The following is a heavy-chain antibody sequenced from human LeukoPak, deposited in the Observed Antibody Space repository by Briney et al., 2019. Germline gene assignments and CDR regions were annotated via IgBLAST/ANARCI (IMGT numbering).Heavy chain of an antibody. Sequence: QPGGPLRLSCAASGLTLANYPMSWVRQAPGKGLEWLAALNSGGGNEAYYADSVRGRFTISRDASKNTLYLQVNYLRAEDTALYYCAKDSRWPNDAFDLWGQGTLVTVSS. CDR2: LNSGGGNEA. V-gene: IGHV3-23*01. CDR1: GLTLANYP. CDR3: AKDSRWPNDAFDL. D-gene: IGHD6-13*01. J-gene: IGHJ3*01.